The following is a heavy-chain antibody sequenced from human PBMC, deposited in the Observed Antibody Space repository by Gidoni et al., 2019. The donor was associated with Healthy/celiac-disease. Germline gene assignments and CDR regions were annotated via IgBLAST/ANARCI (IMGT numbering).Heavy chain of an antibody. Sequence: EVQLVESGGVVVQPGGSLRLSCAASGFTFDDYTMHWVRQAPGKGLEWVSLISWDGGSTYYADSVKGRFTISRDNSKNSLYLQMNSLRTEDTALYYCAKGYRGYSYGYGMDVWGQGTTVTVSS. J-gene: IGHJ6*02. V-gene: IGHV3-43*01. CDR1: GFTFDDYT. CDR2: ISWDGGST. CDR3: AKGYRGYSYGYGMDV. D-gene: IGHD5-18*01.